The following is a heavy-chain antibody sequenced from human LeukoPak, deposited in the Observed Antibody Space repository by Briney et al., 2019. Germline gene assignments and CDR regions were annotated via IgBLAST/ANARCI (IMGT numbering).Heavy chain of an antibody. J-gene: IGHJ4*02. D-gene: IGHD3-22*01. CDR2: IYHSGST. Sequence: SETLSLTCAVSGGSISSGGYSWSWIRQPPGKGLEWIGYIYHSGSTYYNPPLKSRVTISVDRSKNQFSLKLSSVTAADTAVYYCATLRRGDSSGDADYWGQGTLVTVSS. V-gene: IGHV4-30-2*01. CDR3: ATLRRGDSSGDADY. CDR1: GGSISSGGYS.